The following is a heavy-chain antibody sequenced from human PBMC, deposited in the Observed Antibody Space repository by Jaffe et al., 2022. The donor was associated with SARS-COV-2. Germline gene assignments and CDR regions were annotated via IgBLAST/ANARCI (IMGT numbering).Heavy chain of an antibody. CDR1: GGSISSGSYY. J-gene: IGHJ4*02. D-gene: IGHD6-13*01. CDR3: AREGWSSWPSHDY. CDR2: IYTSGST. Sequence: QVQLQESGPGLVKPSQTLSLTCTVSGGSISSGSYYWSWIRQPAGKGLEWIGRIYTSGSTNYNPSLKSRVTISVDTSKNQFSLKLSSVTAADTAVYYCAREGWSSWPSHDYWGQGTLVTVSS. V-gene: IGHV4-61*02.